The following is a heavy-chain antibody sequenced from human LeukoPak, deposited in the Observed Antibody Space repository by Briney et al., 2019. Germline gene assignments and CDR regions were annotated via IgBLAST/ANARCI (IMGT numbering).Heavy chain of an antibody. CDR1: GFTFTTYA. D-gene: IGHD1-1*01. J-gene: IGHJ3*02. CDR3: AKSLLTTATGTGRAFDI. V-gene: IGHV3-23*01. CDR2: ISGSGGGT. Sequence: GGSLRLSCAASGFTFTTYAMSWVRQAPGKGLEWVSLISGSGGGTYYADSVKGRFTISRDNSKNTLYLQMNSLRAEDSAEYYCAKSLLTTATGTGRAFDIWGQGTMVTVSA.